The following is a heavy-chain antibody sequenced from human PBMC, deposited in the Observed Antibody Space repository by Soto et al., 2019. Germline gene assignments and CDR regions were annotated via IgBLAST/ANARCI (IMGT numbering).Heavy chain of an antibody. V-gene: IGHV5-51*01. Sequence: GESLKISCRGSGYTFSDYWIGWVRQMPGKGLEWMGIIYPGDSDTRYSPSFQGQVTISADKSISTAFLQWSSLKASDTAKYYCTRSRGLTSRNYYDGMDVWGQGTTVTVS. CDR3: TRSRGLTSRNYYDGMDV. D-gene: IGHD6-6*01. J-gene: IGHJ6*02. CDR2: IYPGDSDT. CDR1: GYTFSDYW.